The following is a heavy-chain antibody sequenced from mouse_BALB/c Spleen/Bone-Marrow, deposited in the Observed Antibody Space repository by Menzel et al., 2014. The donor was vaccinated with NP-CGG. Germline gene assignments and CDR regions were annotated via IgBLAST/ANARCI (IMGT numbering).Heavy chain of an antibody. CDR3: ARYGGRSYDGFAY. V-gene: IGHV1-7*01. CDR1: GCTFTIHW. CDR2: INPNTGYT. Sequence: QVQLKESGAELAKPGASVKMSCKASGCTFTIHWMHWVKQRPGQGLEWIGYINPNTGYTEYTQKFKDKATLTADKSSSTAYMQLSSLTSEDSAVYYCARYGGRSYDGFAYWGQGTLVTVSA. J-gene: IGHJ3*01. D-gene: IGHD2-12*01.